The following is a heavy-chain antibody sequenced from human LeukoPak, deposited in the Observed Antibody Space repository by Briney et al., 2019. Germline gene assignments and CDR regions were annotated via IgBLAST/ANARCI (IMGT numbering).Heavy chain of an antibody. J-gene: IGHJ4*02. CDR1: GYTLTDSY. CDR2: INPNSGDT. CDR3: ATEEQYRNYFDH. D-gene: IGHD5-18*01. Sequence: ASVKVSCKASGYTLTDSYMHWVRQAPGQGLECLAWINPNSGDTNYPQNLQGRVTVTWDTSISTAYMELSGLTSDDTAVYYCATEEQYRNYFDHWGEGALVTVSA. V-gene: IGHV1-2*02.